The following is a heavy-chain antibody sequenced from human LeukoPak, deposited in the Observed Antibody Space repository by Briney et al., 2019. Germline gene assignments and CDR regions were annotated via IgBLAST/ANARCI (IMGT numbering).Heavy chain of an antibody. D-gene: IGHD3-9*01. CDR2: INPNSGGT. Sequence: GASVKVSCKASGYTFTDYSMHWVRQAPGQGLEWMGWINPNSGGTKYAQTFQGRVTMTRDTSTSTAYMELSRLRSDDTAVYYCARYYDILSPYFDYWGQGTLVTVSS. CDR3: ARYYDILSPYFDY. J-gene: IGHJ4*02. CDR1: GYTFTDYS. V-gene: IGHV1-2*02.